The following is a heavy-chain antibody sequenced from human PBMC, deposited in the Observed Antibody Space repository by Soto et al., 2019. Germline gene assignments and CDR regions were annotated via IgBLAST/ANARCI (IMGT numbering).Heavy chain of an antibody. CDR1: GFTFSSYA. CDR3: ARFGSGSDAFDI. CDR2: IRSSGNRT. Sequence: GGSLRLSCAASGFTFSSYAMNWVRQAPGKGLEWVSGIRSSGNRTDYADSAKGRFTISRDNSKYTLYLQMNSLRAEDTAIYYCARFGSGSDAFDIWGQGTTVTVSS. J-gene: IGHJ3*02. D-gene: IGHD3-3*01. V-gene: IGHV3-23*01.